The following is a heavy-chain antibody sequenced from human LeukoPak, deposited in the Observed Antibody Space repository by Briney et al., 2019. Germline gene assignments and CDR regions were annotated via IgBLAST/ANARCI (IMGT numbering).Heavy chain of an antibody. J-gene: IGHJ4*02. CDR1: GFTFSSYW. Sequence: GGSLRLSCAASGFTFSSYWMSWVRQAPGKGLEWVANIKQDGSEKYYVDSVKGRFTISRDNAKNSLYLQMNSLRAEDTAVYYCARDSYLYGSGHGYWGQGTLVTVSS. D-gene: IGHD3-10*01. CDR3: ARDSYLYGSGHGY. CDR2: IKQDGSEK. V-gene: IGHV3-7*01.